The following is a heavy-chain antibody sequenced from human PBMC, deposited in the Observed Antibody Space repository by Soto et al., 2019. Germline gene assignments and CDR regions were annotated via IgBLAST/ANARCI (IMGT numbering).Heavy chain of an antibody. J-gene: IGHJ4*02. CDR3: AKVGQDIVVVPAADFDY. V-gene: IGHV3-23*01. Sequence: GGSLRLSCAASGFTFSSYAMSWVRQAPGKGLEWVSAISGSGGSTYYADSVKGRFTISRDNSKNTLYLQMNSLRAEDTAVYYCAKVGQDIVVVPAADFDYWGQGTLVTVSS. D-gene: IGHD2-2*01. CDR1: GFTFSSYA. CDR2: ISGSGGST.